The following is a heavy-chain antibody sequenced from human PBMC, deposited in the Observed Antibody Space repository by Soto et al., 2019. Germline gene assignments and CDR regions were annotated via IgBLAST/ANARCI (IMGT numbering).Heavy chain of an antibody. Sequence: SETLSLTCTVSGGSISSSSYYWGWIRQPPGKGLEWIGSIYYSGSTYYNPSLKSRVTISVDTSKNQFSLKLSSVTAADTAVYYCASLGDLLWFGEPNDYWGQGTLVTVSS. CDR2: IYYSGST. CDR3: ASLGDLLWFGEPNDY. J-gene: IGHJ4*02. V-gene: IGHV4-39*01. D-gene: IGHD3-10*01. CDR1: GGSISSSSYY.